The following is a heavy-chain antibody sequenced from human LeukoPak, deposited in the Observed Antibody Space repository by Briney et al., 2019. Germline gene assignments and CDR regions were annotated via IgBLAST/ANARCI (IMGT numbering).Heavy chain of an antibody. CDR3: ARDLKGIAAAGIDY. Sequence: GGSLRLSCAASEFTFNNYWMSWVRQAPGKGLEWVANIKQDGSEKYYVDSVKGRFTISRDNAKNSLYLQMHSLRAEDTAVYYCARDLKGIAAAGIDYWGQGTLVTVSS. CDR1: EFTFNNYW. J-gene: IGHJ4*02. D-gene: IGHD6-13*01. V-gene: IGHV3-7*01. CDR2: IKQDGSEK.